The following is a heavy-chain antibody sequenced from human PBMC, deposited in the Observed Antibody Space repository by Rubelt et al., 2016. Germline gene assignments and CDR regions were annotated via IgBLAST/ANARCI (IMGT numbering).Heavy chain of an antibody. CDR2: IRSKANSYAT. V-gene: IGHV3-73*01. J-gene: IGHJ6*02. D-gene: IGHD1-26*01. CDR3: AREGREGWSIVGATQLVRGYYYYGMDV. Sequence: GRIRSKANSYATAYAASVKGRFTISRDNSKNTLYLQMNSLRAEDTAVYYCAREGREGWSIVGATQLVRGYYYYGMDVWGQGTTVTVSS.